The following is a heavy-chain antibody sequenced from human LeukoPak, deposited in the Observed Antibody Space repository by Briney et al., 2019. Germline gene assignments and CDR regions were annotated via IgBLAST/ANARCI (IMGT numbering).Heavy chain of an antibody. V-gene: IGHV3-9*01. CDR2: ISWNSGSI. CDR1: GFTFDDYA. J-gene: IGHJ4*02. CDR3: AKADRIAAAGFFDY. D-gene: IGHD6-13*01. Sequence: PGRSLRLSCAASGFTFDDYAMHWVRHAPGKGLEWVPGISWNSGSIGYADSVKGRFTISRDNAKNSLYLQMNSLRAEDTALYYCAKADRIAAAGFFDYWGQGTLVTVSS.